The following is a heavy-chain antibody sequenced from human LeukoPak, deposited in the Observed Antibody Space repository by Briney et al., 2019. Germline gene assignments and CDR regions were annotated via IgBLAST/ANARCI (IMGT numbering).Heavy chain of an antibody. D-gene: IGHD2-15*01. CDR1: GYSFTSYW. Sequence: GESLKISCKGSGYSFTSYWIGWVRQMPGNGPEWMGIIYPGDSDTRYSPSFQGQVTISADKSISTAYLQWSSLKASDTAMYYCARLGTPDPASFDYWGQGTLVTVSS. CDR3: ARLGTPDPASFDY. V-gene: IGHV5-51*01. CDR2: IYPGDSDT. J-gene: IGHJ4*02.